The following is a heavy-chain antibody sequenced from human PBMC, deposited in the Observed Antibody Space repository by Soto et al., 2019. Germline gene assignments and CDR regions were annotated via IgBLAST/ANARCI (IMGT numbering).Heavy chain of an antibody. D-gene: IGHD6-19*01. Sequence: ASVKVSCKAAGYTFSSYDINWVRQATGQGLEWMGWMNPNSGNTGYTQKFQGRVTMTRNTSISTAYMELSSLRSEDTAVYYCAGALSSSGWGNHHYHLDVWSKGTTVFVSS. V-gene: IGHV1-8*01. J-gene: IGHJ6*03. CDR2: MNPNSGNT. CDR3: AGALSSSGWGNHHYHLDV. CDR1: GYTFSSYD.